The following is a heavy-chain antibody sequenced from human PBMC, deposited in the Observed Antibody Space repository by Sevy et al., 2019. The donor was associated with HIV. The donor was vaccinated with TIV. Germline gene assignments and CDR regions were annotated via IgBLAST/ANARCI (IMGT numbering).Heavy chain of an antibody. CDR3: ARGQITTIGFDY. J-gene: IGHJ4*02. CDR1: GDSISSSGYY. Sequence: SETLSLTCTVSGDSISSSGYYWSWIRQHPGEGLEWIGYILYSGNPYYNPSLKSRLIISLDTSKNQFSLKLSSVTAADTAVYYCARGQITTIGFDYWGQGTLDTVSS. D-gene: IGHD1-1*01. CDR2: ILYSGNP. V-gene: IGHV4-31*03.